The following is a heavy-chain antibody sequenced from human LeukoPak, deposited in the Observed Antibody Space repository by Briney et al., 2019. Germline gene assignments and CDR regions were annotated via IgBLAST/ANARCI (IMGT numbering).Heavy chain of an antibody. CDR2: IKQGGSEK. D-gene: IGHD6-13*01. J-gene: IGHJ4*02. Sequence: PGGSLRLFCAASGFTLSSYWMRWLRQAPGKGREGGANIKQGGSEKHYVASVKGRFTISRDNAKNPLYLQMSSLRAEDTVVYYGARDIAAAGNHFDYGGQGTLVTVSS. CDR3: ARDIAAAGNHFDY. V-gene: IGHV3-7*01. CDR1: GFTLSSYW.